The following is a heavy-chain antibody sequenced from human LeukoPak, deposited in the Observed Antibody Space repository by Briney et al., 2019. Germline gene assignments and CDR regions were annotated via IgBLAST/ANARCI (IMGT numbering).Heavy chain of an antibody. CDR1: GFTFSYYA. Sequence: QAGGSLRLSCAASGFTFSYYAMHWVRQAPGKGLEWVAVISYDGSNKYYADFVKGRFTISRDNSKNTLYLQMNSLTVEDTAVYYCARVGMVSYSFDYWGQGTLVTVSS. CDR3: ARVGMVSYSFDY. D-gene: IGHD2-21*01. J-gene: IGHJ4*02. V-gene: IGHV3-30*04. CDR2: ISYDGSNK.